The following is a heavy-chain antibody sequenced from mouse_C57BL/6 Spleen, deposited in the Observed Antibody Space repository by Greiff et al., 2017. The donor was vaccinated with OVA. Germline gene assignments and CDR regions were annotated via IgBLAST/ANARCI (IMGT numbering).Heavy chain of an antibody. CDR1: GFTFSDAW. V-gene: IGHV6-6*01. CDR2: IRNKANNHAT. D-gene: IGHD4-1*01. Sequence: EVQGVESGGGLVQPGGSMKLSCAASGFTFSDAWMDWVRQSPEKGLEWVAEIRNKANNHATYYAESVKGRFTISRDDSKSSVYLQMNSLRAEDTGIYYCTLNWEEGYFDVWGTGTTVTVSS. CDR3: TLNWEEGYFDV. J-gene: IGHJ1*03.